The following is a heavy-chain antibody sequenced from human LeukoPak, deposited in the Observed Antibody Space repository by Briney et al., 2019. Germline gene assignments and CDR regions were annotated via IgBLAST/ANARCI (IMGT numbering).Heavy chain of an antibody. V-gene: IGHV1-8*01. CDR1: GHTFTSYD. J-gene: IGHJ5*02. CDR3: ARGGTRYCSSTSCYSWFDP. D-gene: IGHD2-2*02. Sequence: ASVKVSCKASGHTFTSYDINWVRQATGQGLEWMGWMNPNSGNTGYAQKFQGRVTMTRNTSISTAYMELSSLRSEDTAVYYCARGGTRYCSSTSCYSWFDPWGQGTLVTVSS. CDR2: MNPNSGNT.